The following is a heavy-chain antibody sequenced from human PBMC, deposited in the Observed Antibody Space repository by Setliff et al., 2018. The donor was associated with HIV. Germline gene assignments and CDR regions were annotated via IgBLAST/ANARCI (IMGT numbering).Heavy chain of an antibody. CDR2: IYSTGST. CDR1: GASITSHY. CDR3: ARSKRNTLWWFFEY. J-gene: IGHJ4*02. D-gene: IGHD2-21*01. V-gene: IGHV4-59*11. Sequence: SETLSLTCTVSGASITSHYWSWIRQSPGRELEWIGYIYSTGSTNYNPSLQSRVSISMDASKNKFSLKVTSVTSEDTAVYYCARSKRNTLWWFFEYWGQGTQVTVSS.